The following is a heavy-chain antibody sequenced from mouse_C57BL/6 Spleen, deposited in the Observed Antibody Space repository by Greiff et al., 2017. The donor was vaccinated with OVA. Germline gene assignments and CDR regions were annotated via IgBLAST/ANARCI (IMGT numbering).Heavy chain of an antibody. J-gene: IGHJ3*01. CDR2: ISYSGST. Sequence: EVHLVESGPGMVKPSQSLSLTCTVTGYSITSGYDWHWIRHFPGNKLEWMGYISYSGSTNYNPSLKSRISITHDTSKNHFFLKLNSVTTEDTATYYCARDGNYGGSWFAYWGQGTLVTVSA. D-gene: IGHD2-1*01. V-gene: IGHV3-1*01. CDR1: GYSITSGYD. CDR3: ARDGNYGGSWFAY.